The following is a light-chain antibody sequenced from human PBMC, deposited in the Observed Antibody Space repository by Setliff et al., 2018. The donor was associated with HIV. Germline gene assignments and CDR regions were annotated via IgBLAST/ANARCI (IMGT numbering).Light chain of an antibody. V-gene: IGLV2-14*01. CDR3: SSYTSIYTYV. CDR2: EVS. Sequence: LTQPASVSGSPGQSIAMSCTGTSSDVGGYNYVSWYQQHPGKAPKLIIYEVSNRPSGVSNRFSGSKSGNTASLTISGLQAEDEADYYCSSYTSIYTYVFGTGTKVTV. J-gene: IGLJ1*01. CDR1: SSDVGGYNY.